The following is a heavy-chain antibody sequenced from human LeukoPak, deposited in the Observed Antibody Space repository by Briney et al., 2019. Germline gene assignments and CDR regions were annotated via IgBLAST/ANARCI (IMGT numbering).Heavy chain of an antibody. CDR1: GGSFSGYY. CDR3: ASVRRGFGGSPKYSSSFYMEV. D-gene: IGHD3-10*01. Sequence: SETLSLTCAVYGGSFSGYYWSWIRQPPGKGLEWIGNIYYSGSTYCNPSLKSRVTISVDTSKNQFSLKLSAVTAADTAVYYCASVRRGFGGSPKYSSSFYMEVWANGTTVTISS. CDR2: IYYSGST. V-gene: IGHV4-34*01. J-gene: IGHJ6*03.